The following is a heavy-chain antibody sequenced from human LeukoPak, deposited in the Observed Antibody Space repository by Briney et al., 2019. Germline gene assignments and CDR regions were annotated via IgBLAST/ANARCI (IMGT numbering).Heavy chain of an antibody. CDR1: GGSFSGYY. D-gene: IGHD3-10*01. Sequence: SETLSLTCAVYGGSFSGYYWSWIRQPPGKGLEWIGEINHSGSTNYNPSLKSRVTIAVDTSNNQFSLKPSSVTAADTAVYYCASPVRGAFYHWGQGTLVTVSS. CDR2: INHSGST. J-gene: IGHJ5*02. V-gene: IGHV4-34*01. CDR3: ASPVRGAFYH.